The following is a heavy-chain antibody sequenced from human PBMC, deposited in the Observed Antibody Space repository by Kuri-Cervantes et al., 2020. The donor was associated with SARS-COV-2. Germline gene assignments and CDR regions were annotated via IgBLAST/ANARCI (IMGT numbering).Heavy chain of an antibody. CDR3: ARGSSPRSGWHFDY. V-gene: IGHV4-59*08. J-gene: IGHJ4*02. D-gene: IGHD6-19*01. CDR1: GGSISSYY. CDR2: IYYSGST. Sequence: GSLRLSCTVSGGSISSYYWSWIRQPPGKGLEWIGYIYYSGSTNYNPSLKSRVTISVDTSKNQFSLKLSSVTAADTAVYYCARGSSPRSGWHFDYWGQGTLVTVSS.